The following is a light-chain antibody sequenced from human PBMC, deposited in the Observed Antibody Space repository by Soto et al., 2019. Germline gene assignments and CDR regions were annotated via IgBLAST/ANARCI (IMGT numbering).Light chain of an antibody. V-gene: IGKV1-8*01. J-gene: IGKJ5*01. CDR3: QQYYSYPPT. Sequence: AIRMTQSPSSLSASTGDRVTITCRSSQGLSSYLAWYQQKPGKAPKLLIYAASTLHSGVPSRFSGSGSGTDFTLTISRLQSEDFATYYCQQYYSYPPTFGQGTRLEIK. CDR2: AAS. CDR1: QGLSSY.